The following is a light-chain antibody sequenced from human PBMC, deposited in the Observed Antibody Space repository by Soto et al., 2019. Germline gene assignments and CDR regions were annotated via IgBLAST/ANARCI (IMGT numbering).Light chain of an antibody. CDR3: QQSDSSPNT. V-gene: IGKV1-39*01. CDR1: QTIHNY. Sequence: DIQMTQSPSVLSASVGDRVTLTCRASQTIHNYLNWYQQKPGRAPELLIFAASILRSGVPSRFRAGGSGTEFTLTIDGLQLDDFATYYCQQSDSSPNTFGPGAKLEI. CDR2: AAS. J-gene: IGKJ2*01.